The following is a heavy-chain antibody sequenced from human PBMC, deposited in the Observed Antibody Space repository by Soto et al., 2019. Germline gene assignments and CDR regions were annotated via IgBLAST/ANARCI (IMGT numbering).Heavy chain of an antibody. D-gene: IGHD5-18*01. CDR3: VRDASSGYRGWWDP. V-gene: IGHV1-18*01. Sequence: QVQLVQSGTEVKKPGASVMVSCKTSGYTFTSYGISWVRQAPGQGFEWMGLISPYNGDTIYARKFQGRVIVTADTATSTVYMELRSLRSDDTAVYYCVRDASSGYRGWWDPWGQGTLVTVSS. J-gene: IGHJ5*02. CDR2: ISPYNGDT. CDR1: GYTFTSYG.